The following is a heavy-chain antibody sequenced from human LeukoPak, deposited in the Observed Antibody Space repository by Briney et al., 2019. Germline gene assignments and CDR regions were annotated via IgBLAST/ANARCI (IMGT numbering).Heavy chain of an antibody. J-gene: IGHJ6*03. D-gene: IGHD3-22*01. Sequence: SETLSLTCAVYGGSFSGYYWSWIRQPPGKGLEWIGEINHSGSTNYNPSLKSRVTISVDTSKNQFSLKLSSVTAADTAVYYCARVGDSSGYYYRSDYYYYMDVWGKGTTVTVSS. CDR1: GGSFSGYY. V-gene: IGHV4-34*01. CDR2: INHSGST. CDR3: ARVGDSSGYYYRSDYYYYMDV.